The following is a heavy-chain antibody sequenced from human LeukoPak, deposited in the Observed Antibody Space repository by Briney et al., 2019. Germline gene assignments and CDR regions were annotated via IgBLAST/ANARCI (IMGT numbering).Heavy chain of an antibody. J-gene: IGHJ5*02. D-gene: IGHD6-13*01. CDR2: VSGSGGST. Sequence: GGSLRLSCAASGFTFSSYAMSWVRQAPGKGLEWVSAVSGSGGSTYYADSVKGRFTISRDNSKNTLYLQMNSLRAEDTAVYYCAKALCSWYSQNWFDPWGQGTLVTVSS. V-gene: IGHV3-23*01. CDR1: GFTFSSYA. CDR3: AKALCSWYSQNWFDP.